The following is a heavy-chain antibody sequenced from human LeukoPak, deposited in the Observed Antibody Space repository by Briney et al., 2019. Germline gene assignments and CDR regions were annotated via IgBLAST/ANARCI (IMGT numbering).Heavy chain of an antibody. J-gene: IGHJ4*02. CDR2: IWYDGSNK. D-gene: IGHD1-7*01. Sequence: PGGSLRLSCAASGFTFSSFGMHWVRQAPGKGLEWVAVIWYDGSNKYYGDSVKGRFTISRDNSKNTLYLQMNSLRADDTAVYYCAREYNWKYVFDYWGQGTLVTVSS. V-gene: IGHV3-33*01. CDR3: AREYNWKYVFDY. CDR1: GFTFSSFG.